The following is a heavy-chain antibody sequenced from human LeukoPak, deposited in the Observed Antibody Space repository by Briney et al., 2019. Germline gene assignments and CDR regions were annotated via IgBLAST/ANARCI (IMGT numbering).Heavy chain of an antibody. CDR2: INTIVNKI. V-gene: IGHV3-NL1*01. CDR1: EFRVSTYG. CDR3: AKEKSLYSYGSAGLLYFDY. J-gene: IGHJ4*02. Sequence: GGSLRLFCSASEFRVSTYGMNWVRQAPGRGLEWVSSINTIVNKIYYGDSVKGRFTISRDNSKNTLYLQMNSLRAEDTAVYYCAKEKSLYSYGSAGLLYFDYWGQGTLVTVSS. D-gene: IGHD5-18*01.